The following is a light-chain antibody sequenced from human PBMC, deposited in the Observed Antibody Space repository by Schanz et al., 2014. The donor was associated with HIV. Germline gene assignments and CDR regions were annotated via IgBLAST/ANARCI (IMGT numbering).Light chain of an antibody. J-gene: IGLJ3*02. Sequence: QSVLTQAPSASGTPGQRVTISCSGSNSNLGSNTVHWYQQLPGTAPKLLIYSNNQRPSGVPDRFSGSKSGTSASLAISGLQSEDEADFFCATWDDSLEGWVFGGGTKLTVL. V-gene: IGLV1-44*01. CDR1: NSNLGSNT. CDR3: ATWDDSLEGWV. CDR2: SNN.